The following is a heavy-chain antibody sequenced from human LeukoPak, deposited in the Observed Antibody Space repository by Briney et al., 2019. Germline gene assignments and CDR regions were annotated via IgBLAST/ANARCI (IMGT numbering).Heavy chain of an antibody. CDR2: MNPKSGNT. CDR3: AREGRNLGYCSSTSCPALY. CDR1: GYTFSSYD. V-gene: IGHV1-8*01. Sequence: ASVKVSCKASGYTFSSYDINWVRQATGQGLEWMGWMNPKSGNTGYAQKFQGGVTMTRDTSISTAYMELSRLRSDDTAVYYCAREGRNLGYCSSTSCPALYWGQGTLVTVSS. J-gene: IGHJ4*02. D-gene: IGHD2-2*01.